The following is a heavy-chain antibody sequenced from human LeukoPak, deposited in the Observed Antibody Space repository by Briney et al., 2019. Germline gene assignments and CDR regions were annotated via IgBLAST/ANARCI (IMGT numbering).Heavy chain of an antibody. CDR3: ARVYRVDYRYDSSGYDAFDI. CDR2: IKQDGSEK. Sequence: PGGSLRLSCAASGFTFSSHWMSWVRQAPGKGLEWVANIKQDGSEKYYVDSVKGRFTISRDNAKNSLYLQMNSLRAEDTAVYYCARVYRVDYRYDSSGYDAFDIWGQGTMVTVSS. J-gene: IGHJ3*02. CDR1: GFTFSSHW. D-gene: IGHD3-22*01. V-gene: IGHV3-7*01.